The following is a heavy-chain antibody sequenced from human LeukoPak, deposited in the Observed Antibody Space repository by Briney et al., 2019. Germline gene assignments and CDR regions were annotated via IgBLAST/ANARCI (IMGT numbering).Heavy chain of an antibody. CDR1: GITFSSYP. J-gene: IGHJ4*02. CDR2: ITTEGVGT. D-gene: IGHD3-9*01. Sequence: PGGSLRLSCTASGITFSSYPMTWVRQAPGKGLEWVSTITTEGVGTYYADSVKGRFAISRGNARSTLYLQMNSLRAEDTALYYCATRLGGEYWGQGTLVTVSS. V-gene: IGHV3-23*01. CDR3: ATRLGGEY.